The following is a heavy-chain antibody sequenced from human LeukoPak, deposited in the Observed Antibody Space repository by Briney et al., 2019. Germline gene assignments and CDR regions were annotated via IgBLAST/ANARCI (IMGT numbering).Heavy chain of an antibody. CDR3: AADSSSWYGLGY. J-gene: IGHJ4*02. V-gene: IGHV4-59*11. CDR1: GGSISSHY. CDR2: IYYSGST. Sequence: PSETLSLTCTVSGGSISSHYWSWIRQPPGKGLEWIGYIYYSGSTNYNPSLKSRVTISVDTSKNQFSLKLSSVTAADTAVYYCAADSSSWYGLGYWGQGTLVNVSS. D-gene: IGHD6-13*01.